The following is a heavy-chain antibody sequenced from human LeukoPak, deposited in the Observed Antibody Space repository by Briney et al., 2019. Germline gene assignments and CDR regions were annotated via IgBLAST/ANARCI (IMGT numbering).Heavy chain of an antibody. D-gene: IGHD5-12*01. Sequence: PSETLSLTCTASGGSISTYYWSWIRQPPGKGLEWIGYIYYSGSTNYNPSLKSRVTISVDTSKNQFSLKLSSVTAADTAVYYCARGGSGYDSFYYYGMDVWGQGTTVTVSS. CDR3: ARGGSGYDSFYYYGMDV. CDR2: IYYSGST. V-gene: IGHV4-59*01. J-gene: IGHJ6*02. CDR1: GGSISTYY.